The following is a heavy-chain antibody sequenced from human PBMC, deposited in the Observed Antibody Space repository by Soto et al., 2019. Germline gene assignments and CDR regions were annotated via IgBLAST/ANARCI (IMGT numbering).Heavy chain of an antibody. CDR2: INAGNGNT. CDR3: ARSGIYYYDSSGYFNWFDP. D-gene: IGHD3-22*01. Sequence: ASVKVSCKASGYTFTSYAMHWVRQAPGQRLDWMGWINAGNGNTKYSQKFQGRITITSDTSASTAYMELSSLRSEDTAVYYCARSGIYYYDSSGYFNWFDPWGQGTLVTVSS. J-gene: IGHJ5*02. CDR1: GYTFTSYA. V-gene: IGHV1-3*01.